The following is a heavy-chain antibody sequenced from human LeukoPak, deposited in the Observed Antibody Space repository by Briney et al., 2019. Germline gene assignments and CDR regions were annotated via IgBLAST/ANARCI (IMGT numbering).Heavy chain of an antibody. Sequence: GGSLRLSCAASGFTFSSYAMSWVRQAPGKGLEWVSVISGSGGTTYYADSVKGRFTISRDNSKSTLYLQMDSLRAEDTAVYYCAKGTMIEDWGQGTLVTVSS. D-gene: IGHD3-22*01. CDR1: GFTFSSYA. CDR2: ISGSGGTT. V-gene: IGHV3-23*01. J-gene: IGHJ4*02. CDR3: AKGTMIED.